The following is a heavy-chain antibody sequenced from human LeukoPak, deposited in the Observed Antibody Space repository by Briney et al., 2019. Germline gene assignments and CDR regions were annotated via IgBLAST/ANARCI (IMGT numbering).Heavy chain of an antibody. CDR2: IYTSGST. Sequence: PSETLSLTCTVSGGSISSGSYYWSWIRQPAGKGLEWIGRIYTSGSTNYNPSLKSRVTISVDTSKNQFSLKLSSVTAADTAVYYCAREGFIAAAPNYWGQGTLVTVSS. D-gene: IGHD6-13*01. CDR1: GGSISSGSYY. J-gene: IGHJ4*02. CDR3: AREGFIAAAPNY. V-gene: IGHV4-61*02.